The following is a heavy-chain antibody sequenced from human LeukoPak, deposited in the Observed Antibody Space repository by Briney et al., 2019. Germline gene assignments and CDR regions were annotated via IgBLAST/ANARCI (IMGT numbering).Heavy chain of an antibody. J-gene: IGHJ6*02. D-gene: IGHD2-15*01. CDR3: ARDQLEQRCSGGSCRDYYGMDV. Sequence: PGASVKVSCTASGGTFSSYAISWVQQAPGQGLEWMGRIIPILGIANYAQKFQGRVTITADKSTSTAYMELSSLRSEDTAVYYCARDQLEQRCSGGSCRDYYGMDVWGQGTTVTVSS. V-gene: IGHV1-69*04. CDR2: IIPILGIA. CDR1: GGTFSSYA.